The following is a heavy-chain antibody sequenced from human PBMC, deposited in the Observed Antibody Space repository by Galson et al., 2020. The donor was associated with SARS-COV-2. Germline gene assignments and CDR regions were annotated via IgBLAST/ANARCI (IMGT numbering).Heavy chain of an antibody. Sequence: GGSLRLSCTGSGFNFGDYTVAWVRQAPGKGLECVGFIRRRAGGGTTEYAASVRGRFSISRDDSKSVAYLQMDSLTTKDTAVYYCTRARRDGYNNQLEHWGQGTLVTVSS. D-gene: IGHD2-2*01. CDR1: GFNFGDYT. CDR2: IRRRAGGGTT. V-gene: IGHV3-49*04. J-gene: IGHJ1*01. CDR3: TRARRDGYNNQLEH.